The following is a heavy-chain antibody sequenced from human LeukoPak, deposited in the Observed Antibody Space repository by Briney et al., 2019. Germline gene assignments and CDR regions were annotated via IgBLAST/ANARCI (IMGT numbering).Heavy chain of an antibody. V-gene: IGHV4-4*07. J-gene: IGHJ6*02. CDR2: IYTSGST. Sequence: SETLSLTCTVSGGSISSYYWSWIRQPAGKGLEWIGRIYTSGSTNYNPSLKSRVTMSVDTSKNQFSLKLSSVTAADTAVYYRARGSRLYYYYGMDVWGQGTTVTVSS. CDR3: ARGSRLYYYYGMDV. CDR1: GGSISSYY. D-gene: IGHD1-1*01.